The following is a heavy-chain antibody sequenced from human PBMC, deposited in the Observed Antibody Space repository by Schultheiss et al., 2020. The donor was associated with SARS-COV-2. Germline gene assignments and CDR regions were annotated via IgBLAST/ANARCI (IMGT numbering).Heavy chain of an antibody. J-gene: IGHJ6*02. CDR3: TSEYYYDSSLPYYYYYYGMDV. CDR2: ISGSGGST. V-gene: IGHV3-23*01. CDR1: GFTFSSYA. D-gene: IGHD3-22*01. Sequence: GSLRLSCAASGFTFSSYAMSWVRQAPGKGLEWVSAISGSGGSTYYADSVKGRFTISRDDSKNTLYLQMNSLKTEDTAVYYCTSEYYYDSSLPYYYYYYGMDVWGQGTTVTVSS.